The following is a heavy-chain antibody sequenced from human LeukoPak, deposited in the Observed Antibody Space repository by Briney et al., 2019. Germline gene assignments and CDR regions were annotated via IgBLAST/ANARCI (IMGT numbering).Heavy chain of an antibody. CDR3: ARDRTYYDYVWGSYRPFGFGY. CDR1: GYTFTSYG. Sequence: ASVKVSCKASGYTFTSYGISWVRQAPGQGREWMGWISAYNGNTNYAQKLQGRVTMTTDTSTSTAYMELRGLRSDDTAVYYCARDRTYYDYVWGSYRPFGFGYWGQGTLVTVSS. D-gene: IGHD3-16*02. CDR2: ISAYNGNT. V-gene: IGHV1-18*01. J-gene: IGHJ4*02.